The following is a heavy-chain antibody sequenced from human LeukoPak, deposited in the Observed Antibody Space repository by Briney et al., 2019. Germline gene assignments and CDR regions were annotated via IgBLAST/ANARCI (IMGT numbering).Heavy chain of an antibody. CDR3: ARDINNFGEIDY. CDR1: GFTFNNAW. Sequence: GGSLRLSCAASGFTFNNAWMSWVRQAPGKGLQWVSHISPSSSTISYAASLKGRFTISRDNAKNSLYLQMNSLRAEDTAVYYCARDINNFGEIDYWGQGTLVTVSS. V-gene: IGHV3-11*04. D-gene: IGHD1-20*01. J-gene: IGHJ4*02. CDR2: ISPSSSTI.